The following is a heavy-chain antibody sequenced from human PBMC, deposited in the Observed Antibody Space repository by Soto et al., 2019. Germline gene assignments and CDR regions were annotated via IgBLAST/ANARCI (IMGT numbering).Heavy chain of an antibody. J-gene: IGHJ6*02. D-gene: IGHD3-3*01. CDR1: GFTFSSYA. Sequence: GGSLRLCCAASGFTFSSYAMSWVRQAPGKGLEWVSAISGSGGSTYYADSVKGRFTISRDNSKNTLYLQMNSLRAEDTAVYYCAKYLSLYYDFWSGYYSDYHYGMAVWGQGTTVTVSS. CDR3: AKYLSLYYDFWSGYYSDYHYGMAV. CDR2: ISGSGGST. V-gene: IGHV3-23*01.